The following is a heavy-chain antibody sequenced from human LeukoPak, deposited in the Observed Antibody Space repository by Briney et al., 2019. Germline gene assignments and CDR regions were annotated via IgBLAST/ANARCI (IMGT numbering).Heavy chain of an antibody. V-gene: IGHV4-59*01. D-gene: IGHD4-17*01. CDR2: IYYSGST. CDR1: GGSISSYY. Sequence: SETLSLTCTVSGGSISSYYWSWIRQPPGKGLEWIGYIYYSGSTNYNPSLKSRVTISVDTSKNQFSLRLSSVTAADTAVYYCARANDYGDYVLDAFDIWGQGTMVTVYS. CDR3: ARANDYGDYVLDAFDI. J-gene: IGHJ3*02.